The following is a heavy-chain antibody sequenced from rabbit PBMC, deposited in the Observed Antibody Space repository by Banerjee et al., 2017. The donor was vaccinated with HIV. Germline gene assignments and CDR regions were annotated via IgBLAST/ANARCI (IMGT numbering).Heavy chain of an antibody. Sequence: QEQLEESGGDLVKPEGSLTLTCTASGFDLSSYYYMCWVRQAPGKGLEWIGCIYTDSDTTYYANWAKGRFTISKTSSTTVTLQMTSLTAADTATYFCASDAGYGRAFFGLWGPGTLVTVS. V-gene: IGHV1S45*01. D-gene: IGHD6-1*01. CDR2: IYTDSDTT. CDR1: GFDLSSYYY. CDR3: ASDAGYGRAFFGL. J-gene: IGHJ6*01.